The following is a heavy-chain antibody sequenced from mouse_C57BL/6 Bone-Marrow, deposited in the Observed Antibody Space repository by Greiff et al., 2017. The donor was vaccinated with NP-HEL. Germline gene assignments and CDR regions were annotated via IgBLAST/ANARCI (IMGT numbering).Heavy chain of an antibody. Sequence: EVTVVESGGGLVKPGGSLKLSCAASGFTFSDYGMHWVRQAPEQGLEWVAYISSGSSTIYYADTVKGRFTISRDNAKNTLFLQRTSLRSEDTAMYYCAPYDGYYGGFAYWGQGTLVTVSA. CDR2: ISSGSSTI. J-gene: IGHJ3*01. D-gene: IGHD2-3*01. CDR1: GFTFSDYG. CDR3: APYDGYYGGFAY. V-gene: IGHV5-17*01.